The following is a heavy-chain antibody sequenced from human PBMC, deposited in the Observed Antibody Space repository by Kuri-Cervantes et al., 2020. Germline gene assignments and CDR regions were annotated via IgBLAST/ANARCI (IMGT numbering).Heavy chain of an antibody. Sequence: SVKVSCKASGGTFSSYAISWVRQAPGQGLEWMGGIIPTFGTANYAQKFQGRVTITADESTSTAYMELSSLRSEDTAVYYCARGAAAVSGYYYGMDFWGQGTTVTVSS. CDR1: GGTFSSYA. CDR3: ARGAAAVSGYYYGMDF. D-gene: IGHD2-2*01. V-gene: IGHV1-69*13. CDR2: IIPTFGTA. J-gene: IGHJ6*02.